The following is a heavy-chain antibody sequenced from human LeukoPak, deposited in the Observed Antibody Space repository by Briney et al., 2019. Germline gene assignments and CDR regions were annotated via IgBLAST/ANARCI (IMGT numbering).Heavy chain of an antibody. CDR1: GFTFSSYA. D-gene: IGHD4-17*01. CDR3: ARRPTTVTGYFDY. J-gene: IGHJ4*02. CDR2: ISGSGGST. V-gene: IGHV3-23*01. Sequence: QTGGSLRLSCAASGFTFSSYAMSWVRQAPGKGLECVSAISGSGGSTYYADSVKGRFTISRDNSKNTLYLQMNSLRAEDTAVYYCARRPTTVTGYFDYWGQGTLVTVSS.